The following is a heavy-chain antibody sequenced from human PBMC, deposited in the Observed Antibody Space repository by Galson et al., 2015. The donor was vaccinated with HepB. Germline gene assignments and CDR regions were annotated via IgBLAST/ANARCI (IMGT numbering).Heavy chain of an antibody. J-gene: IGHJ5*02. CDR2: ISGYNGDT. D-gene: IGHD2-15*01. V-gene: IGHV1-18*01. Sequence: QSGAEVKKPGATVKVSCKASGYTFNTYGVNWVRQAPGQGLEWMGRISGYNGDTDYAQKLQGRVTMTTDTSTNTAHMELRSLGSDDTAMYYCARGALVVVVGATQNNWFDPWGQGTLVTVSS. CDR3: ARGALVVVVGATQNNWFDP. CDR1: GYTFNTYG.